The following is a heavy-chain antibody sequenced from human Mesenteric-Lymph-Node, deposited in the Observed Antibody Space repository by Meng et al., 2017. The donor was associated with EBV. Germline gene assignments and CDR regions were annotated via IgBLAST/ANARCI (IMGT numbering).Heavy chain of an antibody. J-gene: IGHJ4*02. D-gene: IGHD3-9*01. CDR2: INTANGDT. V-gene: IGHV1-3*04. CDR3: ARFDGDSFDS. CDR1: GYTFIRYA. Sequence: QVQLLQSGADVKKPGASVKVSCKASGYTFIRYAIHWVRQAPGQSLEWMGWINTANGDTKYSQNIQVRVTFARDTSASTAYLEVSSLRSEDTAVYYCARFDGDSFDSWGQGTLGTVSS.